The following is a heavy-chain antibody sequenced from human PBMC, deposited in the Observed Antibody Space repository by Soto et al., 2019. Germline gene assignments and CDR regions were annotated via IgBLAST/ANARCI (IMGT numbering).Heavy chain of an antibody. V-gene: IGHV1-18*01. J-gene: IGHJ6*02. CDR3: ARETEYYDFLSGYYPSAPYYYYGMDV. D-gene: IGHD3-3*01. CDR1: GYTFTSYG. CDR2: ISAYNGNT. Sequence: QVQLVQSGAEVKKPGASVKVSCKASGYTFTSYGISWVRQAPGQGLEWMGWISAYNGNTNYAQKLQGRVTMTTDTSTSTAYMELRSLRSDDTAVYYCARETEYYDFLSGYYPSAPYYYYGMDVWGQGTTVTVSS.